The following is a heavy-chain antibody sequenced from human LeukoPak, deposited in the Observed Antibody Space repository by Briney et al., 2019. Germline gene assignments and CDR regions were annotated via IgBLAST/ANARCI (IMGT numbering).Heavy chain of an antibody. D-gene: IGHD3-3*01. Sequence: GGSLRLSCAASGFTFSSYAMSWVRQAPGKGLEWVSGISGSGGITYYADSVKGRFTISRDNSKNTLYLQMNSLRAEDTAVYYCAKVVDFWSGFDYWGQGTLVTVSS. CDR2: ISGSGGIT. CDR3: AKVVDFWSGFDY. CDR1: GFTFSSYA. V-gene: IGHV3-23*01. J-gene: IGHJ4*02.